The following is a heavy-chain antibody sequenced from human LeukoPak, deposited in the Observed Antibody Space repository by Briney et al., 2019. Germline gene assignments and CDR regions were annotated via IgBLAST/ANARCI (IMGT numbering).Heavy chain of an antibody. V-gene: IGHV3-53*01. Sequence: GGSLRLSCAASGFTVSSNYMSWVRQAPGKGLEWVSVIYSGGSTYCADSVKGRFTISRDNSKNTLYLQMNSLRAEDTAVYYCARDRIAAPGAGDYWGQGTLVTVSS. CDR3: ARDRIAAPGAGDY. D-gene: IGHD6-25*01. CDR2: IYSGGST. J-gene: IGHJ4*02. CDR1: GFTVSSNY.